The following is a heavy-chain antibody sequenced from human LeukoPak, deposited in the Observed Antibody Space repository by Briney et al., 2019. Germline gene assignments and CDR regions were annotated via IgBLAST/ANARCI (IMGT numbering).Heavy chain of an antibody. V-gene: IGHV3-23*01. Sequence: GGSLRLSCAACGFTFSSYAMSWVRQAPGKGVEWVSGISGSGGSTYYADSVKGRFTISRDNSKNTLYLQMNSLRAEDTAIYYCARAVAGNFDYWGQGTLVTVSS. CDR1: GFTFSSYA. J-gene: IGHJ4*02. CDR2: ISGSGGST. CDR3: ARAVAGNFDY. D-gene: IGHD6-19*01.